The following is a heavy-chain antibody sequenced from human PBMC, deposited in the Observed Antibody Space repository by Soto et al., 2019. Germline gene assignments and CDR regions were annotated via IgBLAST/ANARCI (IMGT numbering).Heavy chain of an antibody. CDR1: GRTFSSYA. CDR3: ARDRNIVATIYNYYGMDV. D-gene: IGHD5-12*01. Sequence: ASVKVSCKASGRTFSSYAIICVRQAPGQVLEWMGGIIPIFGTANYAQKFQGRVTITADESTSTAYMELSSLRSEDTAVYYCARDRNIVATIYNYYGMDVWGQGTTVTVSS. CDR2: IIPIFGTA. J-gene: IGHJ6*02. V-gene: IGHV1-69*13.